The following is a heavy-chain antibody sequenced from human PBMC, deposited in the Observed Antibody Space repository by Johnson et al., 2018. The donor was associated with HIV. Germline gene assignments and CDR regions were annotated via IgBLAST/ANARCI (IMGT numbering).Heavy chain of an antibody. Sequence: VQLVESGGGLVQPGESLRLSCVVSGFTFDDYDMSWVRQAPGKGLEWVSGINWNGGSTGYADSVKGRFTISRDNAKNSLYLQMSSLRAEDTALYYCARDRVVVGATVDAFEIWRPGTTGTVSS. J-gene: IGHJ3*02. V-gene: IGHV3-20*04. D-gene: IGHD2-15*01. CDR2: INWNGGST. CDR3: ARDRVVVGATVDAFEI. CDR1: GFTFDDYD.